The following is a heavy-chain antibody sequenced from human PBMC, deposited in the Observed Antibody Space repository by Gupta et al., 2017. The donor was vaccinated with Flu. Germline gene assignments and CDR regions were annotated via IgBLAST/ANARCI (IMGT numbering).Heavy chain of an antibody. Sequence: QLQLQESGPGLVQSSETLSLTCTVSGVSISSNSYYWGWIRQPPGKGLEWIGSLYYSGSTYYNPSLKSRVTISVDTSKNQFSLKLSSVTAADTAVYYCARLVAHTAFDYWGQGTLVTVSS. V-gene: IGHV4-39*01. J-gene: IGHJ4*02. D-gene: IGHD5-12*01. CDR3: ARLVAHTAFDY. CDR2: LYYSGST. CDR1: GVSISSNSYY.